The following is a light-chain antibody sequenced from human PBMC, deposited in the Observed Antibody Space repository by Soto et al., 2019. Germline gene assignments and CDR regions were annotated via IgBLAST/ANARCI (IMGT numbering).Light chain of an antibody. CDR3: AAWDDSLNVYV. CDR2: NDS. J-gene: IGLJ1*01. V-gene: IGLV1-44*01. CDR1: SSNIGSNT. Sequence: QSVLIQPPSASGTPGQRVTISCSGSSSNIGSNTVNWFQQDPGMAPRLLIYNDSQRPSGVPDRFSGSRSGTSASLAISGLQSEDEADYYCAAWDDSLNVYVFGTGTKLTVL.